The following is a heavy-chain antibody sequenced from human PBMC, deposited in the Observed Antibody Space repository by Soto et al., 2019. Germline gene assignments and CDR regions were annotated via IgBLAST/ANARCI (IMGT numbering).Heavy chain of an antibody. CDR3: ARGDYYDSSGYYYFYYFDY. V-gene: IGHV1-8*01. Sequence: SVKFSCKASGYTFTSYDINWVRQATGQGREWMGWMNPNSGNTRYAQKLQGRVTMTRNTSISTAYMELSSLRSEDTAVYYCARGDYYDSSGYYYFYYFDYWGQGTLVTVSS. CDR1: GYTFTSYD. D-gene: IGHD3-22*01. CDR2: MNPNSGNT. J-gene: IGHJ4*02.